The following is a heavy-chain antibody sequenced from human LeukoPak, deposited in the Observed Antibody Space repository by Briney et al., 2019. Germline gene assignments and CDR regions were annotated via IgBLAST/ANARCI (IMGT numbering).Heavy chain of an antibody. CDR3: ARGDLGTYFDY. Sequence: GGTLRLSRAASGFTVSSNYMSWVRQAPGKGLEWVSVTYSGGSTYYADSVKGRFTISRDNSKNTPYLQMNSLRAEDTAVYYCARGDLGTYFDYWGQGTLVTVSS. D-gene: IGHD1-1*01. CDR2: TYSGGST. CDR1: GFTVSSNY. J-gene: IGHJ4*02. V-gene: IGHV3-66*01.